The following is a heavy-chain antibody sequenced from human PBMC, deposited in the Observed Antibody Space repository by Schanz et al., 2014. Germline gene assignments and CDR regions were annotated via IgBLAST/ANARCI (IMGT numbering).Heavy chain of an antibody. V-gene: IGHV3-23*04. J-gene: IGHJ4*02. D-gene: IGHD3-10*01. CDR3: ARDNYYGSGSCAY. Sequence: VQLVESGGGVVQFGRSLRLSCAAYGFTLSSYAMHWIRQAPGKGLEWVSTISASGGSTYYADSVKGRFTISRDNAKNTLYLQMNSLRAEDTAVYYCARDNYYGSGSCAYWGQGTLVTVSS. CDR1: GFTLSSYA. CDR2: ISASGGST.